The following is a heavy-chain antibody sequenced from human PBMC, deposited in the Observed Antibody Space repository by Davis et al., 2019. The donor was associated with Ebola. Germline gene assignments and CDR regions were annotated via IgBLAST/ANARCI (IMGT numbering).Heavy chain of an antibody. Sequence: PGGSLRLSCAVYGGSFSGYYWSWIRQPPGKGLEWIGEINHSGSTNYNPSLKSRVTISVDTSKNQFSLKLSSVTAADTAVYYCARKGPLVGATSYYYYMDVWGKGTTVTVSS. J-gene: IGHJ6*03. D-gene: IGHD1-26*01. CDR3: ARKGPLVGATSYYYYMDV. CDR1: GGSFSGYY. CDR2: INHSGST. V-gene: IGHV4-34*01.